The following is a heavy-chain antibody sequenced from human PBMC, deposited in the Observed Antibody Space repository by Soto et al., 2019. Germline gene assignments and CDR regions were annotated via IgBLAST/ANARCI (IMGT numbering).Heavy chain of an antibody. CDR1: GGSMRNYF. V-gene: IGHV4-59*01. J-gene: IGHJ4*02. CDR2: IHYSGTT. Sequence: SETLSLTCTVSGGSMRNYFWTWIRQPPGKGLEWIGYIHYSGTTSFFPSYNPSLRSRVTISEDTSKNQFSLKLLSVTTADTAVYLCAAGEASSRNLAPYYLDFWGQGTLVTVSS. D-gene: IGHD6-13*01. CDR3: AAGEASSRNLAPYYLDF.